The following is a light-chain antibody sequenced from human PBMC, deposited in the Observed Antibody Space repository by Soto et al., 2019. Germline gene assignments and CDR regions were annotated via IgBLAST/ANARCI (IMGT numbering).Light chain of an antibody. CDR1: QGISSY. J-gene: IGKJ1*01. Sequence: IHMTQSPSSLSASLGDRVTITSRASQGISSYLAWYQQKPGKAPKLLIYAAYNLQSGVPSRFSGSGSGTDFTLTISCLQSEDFATYYCQQYYSYPRTFGQGTKVDIK. V-gene: IGKV1-8*01. CDR2: AAY. CDR3: QQYYSYPRT.